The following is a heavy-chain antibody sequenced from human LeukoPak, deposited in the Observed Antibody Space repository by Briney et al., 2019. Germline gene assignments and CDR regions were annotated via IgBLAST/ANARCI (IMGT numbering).Heavy chain of an antibody. CDR1: GDSVSSDNW. J-gene: IGHJ6*02. V-gene: IGHV4-4*02. CDR3: ASGGYYYYGMDV. Sequence: PSETLSLTCAVSGDSVSSDNWWSWLRQPPGKGLEWIGEIYHSGSTNYNPSLKSRVTISVDKSKNQFSLKLSSVTAADTAVYYCASGGYYYYGMDVWGQGTTVTVSS. D-gene: IGHD3-16*01. CDR2: IYHSGST.